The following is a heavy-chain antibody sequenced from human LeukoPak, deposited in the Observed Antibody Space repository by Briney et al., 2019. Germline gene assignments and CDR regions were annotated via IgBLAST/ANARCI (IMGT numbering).Heavy chain of an antibody. CDR2: ISGSGAST. CDR1: RFTFSSYA. D-gene: IGHD3-3*01. V-gene: IGHV3-23*01. CDR3: AKVVAVDFPMTDHDY. Sequence: GGSLRLSCAASRFTFSSYAMSWVRQAPGKGLEWVSAISGSGASTYYADSVKGRFTISRDNSKNTLYLRMNSLRAEDTAVYYCAKVVAVDFPMTDHDYWGQGTLVTVSS. J-gene: IGHJ4*02.